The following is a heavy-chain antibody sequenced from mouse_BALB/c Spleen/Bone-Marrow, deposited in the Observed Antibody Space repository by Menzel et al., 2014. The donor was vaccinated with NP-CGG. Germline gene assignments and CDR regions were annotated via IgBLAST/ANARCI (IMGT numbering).Heavy chain of an antibody. V-gene: IGHV3-2*02. CDR2: ISYSGST. CDR3: TRKRYGSVYAMDD. J-gene: IGHJ4*01. D-gene: IGHD2-10*02. CDR1: GYSITSDYA. Sequence: EVQLQQSGPGLVKPSQSLSLTCTVTGYSITSDYAWNWIRQFPGNKLEWMGYISYSGSTSYNPSLKSRISITRDTSKNQFFLQLNSVTTEDTATYYCTRKRYGSVYAMDDWGQGTSVTVSS.